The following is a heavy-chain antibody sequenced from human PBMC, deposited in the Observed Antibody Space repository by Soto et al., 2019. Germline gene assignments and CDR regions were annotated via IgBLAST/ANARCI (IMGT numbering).Heavy chain of an antibody. D-gene: IGHD3-3*01. CDR1: GGSISIYY. CDR2: LYNTVST. CDR3: AGMSFTVFGEVIDNFYFYGMDV. V-gene: IGHV4-59*03. Sequence: PSETLSLTCNVSGGSISIYYWTWIRQPPGNGLEFIGYLYNTVSTNYNPSLKSRVTISLDTSKNQFFLNLSSVTAADTAVYYCAGMSFTVFGEVIDNFYFYGMDVWGQGTTVTVSS. J-gene: IGHJ6*02.